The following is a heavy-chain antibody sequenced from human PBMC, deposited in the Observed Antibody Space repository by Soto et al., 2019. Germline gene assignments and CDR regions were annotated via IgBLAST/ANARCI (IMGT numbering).Heavy chain of an antibody. D-gene: IGHD6-19*01. V-gene: IGHV1-8*01. J-gene: IGHJ5*02. CDR1: GYTFTDYN. CDR3: ARVSVAARPRWYNWFDP. CDR2: LNPNSGET. Sequence: QEQLLQSGAEVKKPGASVKVSCKTSGYTFTDYNINWVRQATGQGLEWNGWLNPNSGETGNDQKFQGRVSMTRSASLSTAYLKLSSLRSEDTAVYYCARVSVAARPRWYNWFDPWGQGTLVTVSS.